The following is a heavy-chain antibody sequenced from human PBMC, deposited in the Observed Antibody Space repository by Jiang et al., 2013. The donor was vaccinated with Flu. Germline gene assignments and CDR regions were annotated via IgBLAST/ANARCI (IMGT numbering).Heavy chain of an antibody. V-gene: IGHV1-3*01. J-gene: IGHJ4*02. CDR2: INAGNGNT. CDR1: GYTFTSYA. Sequence: AEVKKPGASVKVSCKASGYTFTSYAMHWVRQAPGQRLEWMGWINAGNGNTKYSQKFQGRVTITRDTSASTAYMELSSLRSEDTAVYYCARVRGYYDSSGYYDYWGQGTLVTVSS. CDR3: ARVRGYYDSSGYYDY. D-gene: IGHD3-22*01.